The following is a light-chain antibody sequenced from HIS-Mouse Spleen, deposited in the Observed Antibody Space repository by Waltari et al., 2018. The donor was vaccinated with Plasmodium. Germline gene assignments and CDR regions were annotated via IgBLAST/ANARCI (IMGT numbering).Light chain of an antibody. CDR1: QGISSY. Sequence: AIRMTQSPSSFSASTGDRVTITCRASQGISSYLAWYQQKPGKAPKCLIYAASTLQSGVPSRCSGSGSGTDFTLTISCLQSEDFATYYCQQYYSYLLTFGGGTKVEIK. V-gene: IGKV1-8*01. CDR2: AAS. CDR3: QQYYSYLLT. J-gene: IGKJ4*01.